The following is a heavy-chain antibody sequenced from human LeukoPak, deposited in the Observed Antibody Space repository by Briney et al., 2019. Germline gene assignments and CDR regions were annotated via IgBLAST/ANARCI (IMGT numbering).Heavy chain of an antibody. CDR1: GYTFTDYY. CDR3: ARASYYYDSSGYPGYYFDY. Sequence: ASVKVSCKASGYTFTDYYMHWVRQAPGQGLEWMGWINPNSGGTNYAQKFQGRVTMTRDTSISTAYMKLSRLRSDDTAVYYCARASYYYDSSGYPGYYFDYWGQGTLVTVSS. D-gene: IGHD3-22*01. J-gene: IGHJ4*02. CDR2: INPNSGGT. V-gene: IGHV1-2*02.